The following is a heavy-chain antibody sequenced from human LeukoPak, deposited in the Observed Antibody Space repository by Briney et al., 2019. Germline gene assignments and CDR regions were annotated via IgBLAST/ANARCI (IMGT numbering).Heavy chain of an antibody. V-gene: IGHV3-48*04. D-gene: IGHD6-13*01. CDR1: GFTFSTYS. CDR2: ISSSGSTI. Sequence: GGSLRLSCAASGFTFSTYSMNRVRQAPGKGLEWVSYISSSGSTIYYADSVKGRFTISRDNAKNSLYLQMNSLRAEDTALYYCAKGAAAGRGDYYYMDVWGKGTTVTVSS. J-gene: IGHJ6*03. CDR3: AKGAAAGRGDYYYMDV.